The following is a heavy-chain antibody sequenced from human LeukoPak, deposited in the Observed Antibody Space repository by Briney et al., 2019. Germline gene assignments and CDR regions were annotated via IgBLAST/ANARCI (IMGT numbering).Heavy chain of an antibody. CDR2: IIPIFGTA. Sequence: GSSVKVSCKASGGTFISYAISWVRQAPGQGLEWMGGIIPIFGTANYAQKFQGRVTITADESTSTAYMELSSLRSEDTAVYYCAREAGENYYDSSGYYDYWGQGTPVTVSS. J-gene: IGHJ4*02. CDR3: AREAGENYYDSSGYYDY. D-gene: IGHD3-22*01. V-gene: IGHV1-69*01. CDR1: GGTFISYA.